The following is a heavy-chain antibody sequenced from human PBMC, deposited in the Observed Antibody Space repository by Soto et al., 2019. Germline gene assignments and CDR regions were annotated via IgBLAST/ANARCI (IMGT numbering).Heavy chain of an antibody. J-gene: IGHJ4*02. Sequence: GGSLRLSCAVSGFTFGNYWMHWVRQAPGKGLVWVSRVSPDGRTATYADSVKGRFTISRDNAESTLYLQMNSLRAEDTAVYYCADSWLLTSYWGRGTLVTVSS. D-gene: IGHD2-15*01. V-gene: IGHV3-74*01. CDR1: GFTFGNYW. CDR3: ADSWLLTSY. CDR2: VSPDGRTA.